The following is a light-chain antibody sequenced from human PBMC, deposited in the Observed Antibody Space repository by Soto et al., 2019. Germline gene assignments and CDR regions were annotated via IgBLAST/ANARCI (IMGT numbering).Light chain of an antibody. CDR1: QSIRSY. Sequence: DLQMTQSPSSLSASVGDRVTITCRASQSIRSYLNWYQQHPGKAPKLLIFAASSLQSGVPSRFSGSGSGTDSTLTISRLQPEDFATYYCQQSYSTPHTFGQGTKLEIK. CDR3: QQSYSTPHT. CDR2: AAS. J-gene: IGKJ2*01. V-gene: IGKV1-39*01.